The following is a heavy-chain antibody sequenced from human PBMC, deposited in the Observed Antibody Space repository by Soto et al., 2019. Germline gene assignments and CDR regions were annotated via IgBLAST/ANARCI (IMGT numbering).Heavy chain of an antibody. CDR1: GYTFTSYA. CDR3: ARKPTTRSRSSPRPFDY. Sequence: ASVKVSCKASGYTFTSYAMHWVRQAPGQRLEWMGWINAGNGNTKYSQKFQGRVTITRDTSASTAYMELSSLRSEDTAVYYCARKPTTRSRSSPRPFDYWGQAPLVTVSS. J-gene: IGHJ4*02. V-gene: IGHV1-3*01. D-gene: IGHD6-6*01. CDR2: INAGNGNT.